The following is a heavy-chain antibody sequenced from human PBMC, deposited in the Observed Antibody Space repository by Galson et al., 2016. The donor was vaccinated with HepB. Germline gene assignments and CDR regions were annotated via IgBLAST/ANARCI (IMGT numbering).Heavy chain of an antibody. Sequence: SLRLSCAASGFIVSSNYMNWVRQAPGNGLEWVSVLYASGKTYYADSVKGRFTISRDNSKNILVLQMNSLRAEDTAVYYCTRGWIREYSSGNGGGNGGDHWGQGTLVTVSS. CDR3: TRGWIREYSSGNGGGNGGDH. V-gene: IGHV3-53*01. CDR1: GFIVSSNY. CDR2: LYASGKT. D-gene: IGHD2-21*01. J-gene: IGHJ4*02.